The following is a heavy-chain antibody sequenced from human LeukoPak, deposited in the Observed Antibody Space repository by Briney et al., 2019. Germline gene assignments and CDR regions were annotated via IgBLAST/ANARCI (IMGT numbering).Heavy chain of an antibody. D-gene: IGHD2-8*01. CDR3: ARDQNCTNGACYTMVYYYYGMDV. Sequence: ASVKVSCKASGYTFTGYYMHWVRQAPGQGLEWMGWINPNSGGTNYAQKFQGRVTMTRDTSISTAYMELSRLRSDDTAVYYCARDQNCTNGACYTMVYYYYGMDVWGQGTTVIVSS. CDR2: INPNSGGT. J-gene: IGHJ6*02. V-gene: IGHV1-2*02. CDR1: GYTFTGYY.